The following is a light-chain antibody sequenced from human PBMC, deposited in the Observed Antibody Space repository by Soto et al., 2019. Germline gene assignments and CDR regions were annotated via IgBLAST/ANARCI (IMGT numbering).Light chain of an antibody. J-gene: IGKJ4*02. CDR1: QSVGST. Sequence: EIFVTQSPATLSVSPGERVILSCRASQSVGSTLAWYQRKPGQAPRLLIRGASTRATGVPARFSGSGSGTEFTLTISSLQSEDFAVYYCQQYSTSLTFGGGTTLEIK. CDR3: QQYSTSLT. CDR2: GAS. V-gene: IGKV3-15*01.